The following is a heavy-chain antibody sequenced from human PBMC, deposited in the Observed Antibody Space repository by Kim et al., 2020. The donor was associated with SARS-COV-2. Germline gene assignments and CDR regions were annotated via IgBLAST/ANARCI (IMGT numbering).Heavy chain of an antibody. CDR3: ARDRRYCSSTSCYAEFGY. D-gene: IGHD2-2*01. Sequence: KGRFTISRDNSTTTLYLQMNSLRAEDTAVYYCARDRRYCSSTSCYAEFGYWGQGTLVTVSS. J-gene: IGHJ4*02. V-gene: IGHV3-30*07.